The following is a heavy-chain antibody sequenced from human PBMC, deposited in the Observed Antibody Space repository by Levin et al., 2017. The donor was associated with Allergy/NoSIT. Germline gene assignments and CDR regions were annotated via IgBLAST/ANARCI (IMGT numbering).Heavy chain of an antibody. J-gene: IGHJ3*02. CDR1: GGTFSSYA. CDR2: IIPIFGTA. Sequence: SVKVSCKASGGTFSSYAISWVRQAPGQGLEWRGGIIPIFGTANYAQKFQGRVTITADESTSTAYMELSSLRSEDTAVYYCASPEAGGSYYTGDAFDIWGQGTMVTVSS. V-gene: IGHV1-69*13. D-gene: IGHD1-26*01. CDR3: ASPEAGGSYYTGDAFDI.